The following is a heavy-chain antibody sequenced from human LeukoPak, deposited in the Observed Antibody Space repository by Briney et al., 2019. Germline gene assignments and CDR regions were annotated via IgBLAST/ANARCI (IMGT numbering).Heavy chain of an antibody. V-gene: IGHV1-2*02. Sequence: ASVKVSCKASGYTFTGYYMHWVRQAPGQGLEWMGWINPNSGGTNYAQKFQGRVTMTRDTSISTAYMELSRLRSDDTAVYYCARDRPPPDCGRDCYLYYFDYWGQGTLVTVSS. J-gene: IGHJ4*02. CDR1: GYTFTGYY. CDR3: ARDRPPPDCGRDCYLYYFDY. D-gene: IGHD2-21*02. CDR2: INPNSGGT.